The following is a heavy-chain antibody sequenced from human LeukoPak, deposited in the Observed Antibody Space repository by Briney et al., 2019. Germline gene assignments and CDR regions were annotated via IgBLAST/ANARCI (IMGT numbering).Heavy chain of an antibody. CDR1: GGTFSSYA. CDR3: ARDVYYVRMGGNWFDP. V-gene: IGHV1-69*13. Sequence: SVKVSCKASGGTFSSYAMSWVRQAPGQGLEWMGAIIPIFGTANYAQKFQGRVTISADESTSTAYMELSSLRSEDTAVYYCARDVYYVRMGGNWFDPWGQGTLVTVSS. D-gene: IGHD3-10*02. CDR2: IIPIFGTA. J-gene: IGHJ5*02.